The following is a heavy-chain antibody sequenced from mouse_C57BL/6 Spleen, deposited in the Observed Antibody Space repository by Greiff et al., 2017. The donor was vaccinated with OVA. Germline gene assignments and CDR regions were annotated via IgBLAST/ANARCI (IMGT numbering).Heavy chain of an antibody. Sequence: EVQLQQSGAELVRPGASVKLSCTASGFNIKDDYMHWVKQRPEQGLEWIGWIDPENGDTEYASKFQGKATITADTSSNTAYLQLSSLTSEDTAVYYCTPHWDGFSFAYWGQGTLVTVSA. CDR1: GFNIKDDY. CDR3: TPHWDGFSFAY. CDR2: IDPENGDT. V-gene: IGHV14-4*01. D-gene: IGHD4-1*01. J-gene: IGHJ3*01.